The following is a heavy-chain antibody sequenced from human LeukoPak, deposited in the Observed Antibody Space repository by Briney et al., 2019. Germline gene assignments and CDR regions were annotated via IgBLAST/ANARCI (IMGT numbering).Heavy chain of an antibody. J-gene: IGHJ4*02. V-gene: IGHV3-53*01. D-gene: IGHD4/OR15-4a*01. Sequence: PGGSPRLSCTVSGFTVSSNSMSWVRQAPGKGLEWVSFIYSDNTHYSDSVKGRFTISRDNSKNTLYLQMNSLRAEDTAVYYCARRAGAYSHPYDYXXQGTLVTVXS. CDR3: ARRAGAYSHPYDY. CDR1: GFTVSSNS. CDR2: IYSDNT.